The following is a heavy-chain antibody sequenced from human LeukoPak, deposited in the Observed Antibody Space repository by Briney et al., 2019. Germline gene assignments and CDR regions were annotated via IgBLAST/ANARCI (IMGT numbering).Heavy chain of an antibody. CDR2: ITSSGSTI. CDR1: GFTFSDYY. CDR3: ARDPVYCSGGTCYSVYFDY. J-gene: IGHJ4*02. V-gene: IGHV3-11*01. Sequence: GGSLRLSCAASGFTFSDYYMSWIRQAPGKGLEWVSYITSSGSTIYYADSAKGRFTISRDNAKNSLYLQMNSLRAEDTAVYYCARDPVYCSGGTCYSVYFDYWGQGTLVTVSS. D-gene: IGHD2-15*01.